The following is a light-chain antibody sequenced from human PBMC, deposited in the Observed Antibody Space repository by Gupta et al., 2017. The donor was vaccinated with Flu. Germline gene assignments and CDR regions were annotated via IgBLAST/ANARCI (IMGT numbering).Light chain of an antibody. Sequence: LGERATINCRSSQNLLYSSNSRSYLAWYQQKPGQPPKLLIYWASTRESGVPDRFSGSGSGTDFTLTINNLQAEDVAVYYCQQYYATLAPTFGGGTKVEIK. CDR1: QNLLYSSNSRSY. J-gene: IGKJ4*01. CDR3: QQYYATLAPT. V-gene: IGKV4-1*01. CDR2: WAS.